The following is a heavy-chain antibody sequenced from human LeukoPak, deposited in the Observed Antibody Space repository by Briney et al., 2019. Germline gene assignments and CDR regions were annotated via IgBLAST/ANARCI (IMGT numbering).Heavy chain of an antibody. CDR2: ISSSSSTI. CDR1: GFTSSSYS. D-gene: IGHD6-13*01. J-gene: IGHJ4*02. Sequence: GGSLRLSCAASGFTSSSYSMNWVREAPGKGVEWVSYISSSSSTIYYADSVKGRFTISRDNAKNSLYLQMNSLRAEDTAVYYCASTTRTNSIAAAGAILDYWGQGTLVTVSS. V-gene: IGHV3-48*04. CDR3: ASTTRTNSIAAAGAILDY.